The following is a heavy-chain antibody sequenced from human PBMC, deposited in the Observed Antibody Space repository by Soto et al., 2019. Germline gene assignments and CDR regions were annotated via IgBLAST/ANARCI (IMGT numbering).Heavy chain of an antibody. CDR1: GFTFSSYA. CDR2: ISYDGSNK. V-gene: IGHV3-30-3*01. CDR3: AREHIVVVTAIVASPPSWYFDL. D-gene: IGHD2-21*02. Sequence: GGSLRLSCAASGFTFSSYAMHWVRQAPGKGLEWVAVISYDGSNKYYADSVKGRFTISRDNSKNTLYLQMNSLRAEDTAVYYCAREHIVVVTAIVASPPSWYFDLWGRGTLVTVSS. J-gene: IGHJ2*01.